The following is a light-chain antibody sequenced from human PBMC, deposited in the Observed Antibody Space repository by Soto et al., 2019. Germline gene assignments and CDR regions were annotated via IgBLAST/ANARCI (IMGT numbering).Light chain of an antibody. Sequence: QSVLTQPASVSGSPGQSITISCPGTSSDVGNYNLVSWYQQHPGKAPKLMIYDVSKRPSGVSNRFSGSESGNTASLTISGLQADDEADYYCCSYAGDSYVFGTGTKVTVL. CDR3: CSYAGDSYV. CDR2: DVS. CDR1: SSDVGNYNL. V-gene: IGLV2-23*02. J-gene: IGLJ1*01.